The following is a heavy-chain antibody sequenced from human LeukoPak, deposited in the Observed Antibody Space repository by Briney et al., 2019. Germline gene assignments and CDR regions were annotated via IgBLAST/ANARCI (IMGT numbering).Heavy chain of an antibody. CDR2: IEAGDVNT. D-gene: IGHD3-10*01. J-gene: IGHJ4*02. Sequence: PGGSLRLACAAAKFTFSAYRMYWVRQAPGKVLEWVSCIEAGDVNTYYADSVKGRFSISRDNSKNTLYLQMNSLRAEDPAVDYCVRWGVESGIDYWGQGTLGTVSS. CDR3: VRWGVESGIDY. CDR1: KFTFSAYR. V-gene: IGHV3-23*01.